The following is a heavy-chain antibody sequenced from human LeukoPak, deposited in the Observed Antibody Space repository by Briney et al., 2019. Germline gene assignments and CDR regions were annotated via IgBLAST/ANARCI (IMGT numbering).Heavy chain of an antibody. D-gene: IGHD6-6*01. J-gene: IGHJ6*03. CDR3: ARILSKYRYYYYMDV. CDR1: GYSISSGYY. V-gene: IGHV4-38-2*02. CDR2: IYYSGST. Sequence: SETLSLTCTVSGYSISSGYYWGWIRQPPGKGLEWIGSIYYSGSTYYNPSLKSRVTISVDTSKNQFSLKLFSVTAADTAVYYCARILSKYRYYYYMDVWGKGTTVTVSS.